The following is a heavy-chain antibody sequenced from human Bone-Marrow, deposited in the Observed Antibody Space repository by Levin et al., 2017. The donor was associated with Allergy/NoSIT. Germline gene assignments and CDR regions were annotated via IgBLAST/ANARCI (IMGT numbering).Heavy chain of an antibody. D-gene: IGHD6-6*01. Sequence: SGPTLVKPTQSLTLTCTFSGFSLSTAGMRIYWIRQPPGKALEWLGRIDWDDGKFYSTALQTRLTISKDTSKDQVVLTLTNLDPVDTATYFCARSTSRHYYAMDVWGQGTTVTVSS. CDR2: IDWDDGK. CDR1: GFSLSTAGMR. V-gene: IGHV2-70*04. J-gene: IGHJ6*02. CDR3: ARSTSRHYYAMDV.